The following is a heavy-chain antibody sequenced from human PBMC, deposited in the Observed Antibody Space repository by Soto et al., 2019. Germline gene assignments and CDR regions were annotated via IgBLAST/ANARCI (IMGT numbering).Heavy chain of an antibody. CDR2: ISGSGSST. V-gene: IGHV3-23*01. CDR3: AKDQRGFSSAARMDY. CDR1: GFTFSNYA. J-gene: IGHJ4*02. Sequence: EVYLLESGGGLIQPGGSLRLSCAASGFTFSNYAMTWVRQAPGKGLEWVSSISGSGSSTFYADSVKGRFTISRDKSTSPLYLQMNSLRAEDTAVYYCAKDQRGFSSAARMDYWGQGTLVTVSS. D-gene: IGHD6-25*01.